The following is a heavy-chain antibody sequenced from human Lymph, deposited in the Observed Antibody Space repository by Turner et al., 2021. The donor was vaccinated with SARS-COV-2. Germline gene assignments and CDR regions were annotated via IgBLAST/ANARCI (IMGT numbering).Heavy chain of an antibody. CDR3: AKARDGYNFFTIDY. D-gene: IGHD5-12*01. Sequence: QVQLVESGGGVVQPGRSLRLSCAASGFTFSSYGMHWVRQAPGKGLEWVAVISTDGSNKYYADSVKGRFTISRDNSKNTLYLQMNSLRAEDTAVYYCAKARDGYNFFTIDYWGQGTLVTVSS. V-gene: IGHV3-30*18. CDR2: ISTDGSNK. CDR1: GFTFSSYG. J-gene: IGHJ4*02.